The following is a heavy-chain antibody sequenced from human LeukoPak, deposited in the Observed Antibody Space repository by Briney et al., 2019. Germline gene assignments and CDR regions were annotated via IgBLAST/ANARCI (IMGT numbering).Heavy chain of an antibody. CDR2: ISSSSSTI. D-gene: IGHD3-10*01. CDR3: ARDLLWFGEYGFDY. Sequence: PGGSLRLSCAASGFTFSSCSMNWVRQAPGKGLEWVSYISSSSSTIYYADSVKGRFTISRDNAKNSLYLQMNSLRAEDTAVYYCARDLLWFGEYGFDYWGQGTLVTVSS. CDR1: GFTFSSCS. J-gene: IGHJ4*02. V-gene: IGHV3-48*01.